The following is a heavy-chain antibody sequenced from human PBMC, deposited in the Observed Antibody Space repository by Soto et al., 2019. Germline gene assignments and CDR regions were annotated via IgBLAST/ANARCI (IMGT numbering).Heavy chain of an antibody. CDR2: INPGNGNT. D-gene: IGHD3-22*01. CDR3: ARGGYFDSSNYLAY. CDR1: GYTFTSYG. Sequence: GASVKVSCKASGYTFTSYGINWVRQAPGRGLGWMGWINPGNGNTKYSQQFQGRVIIDRDTSASTAYMELSSLRPEDTAVYYCARGGYFDSSNYLAYWGLGTLVTVSS. J-gene: IGHJ4*02. V-gene: IGHV1-3*01.